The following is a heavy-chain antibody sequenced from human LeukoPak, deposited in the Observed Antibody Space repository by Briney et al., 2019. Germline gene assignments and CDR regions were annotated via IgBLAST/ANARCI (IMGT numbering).Heavy chain of an antibody. CDR1: GFTVSSNY. CDR2: TYSDDST. CDR3: ARLGGSYYTY. Sequence: GGSLRLSCAASGFTVSSNYMSWVRQAPGKGLEWVSITYSDDSTNYADSVKGRFTISRDNAKNSLFLQMNSLRVEDTAVYYCARLGGSYYTYWGQGTLVTVSS. J-gene: IGHJ4*02. V-gene: IGHV3-53*01. D-gene: IGHD1-26*01.